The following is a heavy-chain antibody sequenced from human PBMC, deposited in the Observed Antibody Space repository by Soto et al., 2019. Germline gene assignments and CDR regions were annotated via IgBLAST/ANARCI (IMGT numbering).Heavy chain of an antibody. V-gene: IGHV4-30-4*01. Sequence: SETLSLTCTVSGGSISSGDYYWSWIRQPPGKALEWIGYIYYSGSTYYNPSLKSRVTISVDTSKNQFSLKLSSVTAADTAVYYCARERAYCGGDCYSDAFDIWGQGTMVTVSS. D-gene: IGHD2-21*02. CDR2: IYYSGST. CDR3: ARERAYCGGDCYSDAFDI. J-gene: IGHJ3*02. CDR1: GGSISSGDYY.